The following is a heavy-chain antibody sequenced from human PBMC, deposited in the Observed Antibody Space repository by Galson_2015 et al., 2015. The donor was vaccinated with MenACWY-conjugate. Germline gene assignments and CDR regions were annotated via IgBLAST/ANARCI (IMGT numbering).Heavy chain of an antibody. V-gene: IGHV5-51*01. CDR3: ARQGFDSSSLDY. D-gene: IGHD6-6*01. CDR1: GYTFTSNW. J-gene: IGHJ4*02. Sequence: QSGAEVKKPGESLKISCKGSGYTFTSNWVGWVRQMPGKGLEWMGIIYPGDSDTRYTPSFQGHVTISADKSINTAYLQWGSLEASDTAMYCCARQGFDSSSLDYWGQGALVTVSS. CDR2: IYPGDSDT.